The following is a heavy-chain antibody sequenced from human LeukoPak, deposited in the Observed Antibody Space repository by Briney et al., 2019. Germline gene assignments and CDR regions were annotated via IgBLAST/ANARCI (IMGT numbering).Heavy chain of an antibody. CDR1: GGPISSYY. Sequence: SETLPLTCTVSGGPISSYYWSWSRQPPGKVLEWIGYIYYCRSTNYNPSLKSRVTISVDTSKNQFSLKLSSVTAWDTAVYYCARGLYCSGGSCFYDYWGQGTPVTVSS. J-gene: IGHJ4*02. V-gene: IGHV4-59*01. CDR2: IYYCRST. D-gene: IGHD2-15*01. CDR3: ARGLYCSGGSCFYDY.